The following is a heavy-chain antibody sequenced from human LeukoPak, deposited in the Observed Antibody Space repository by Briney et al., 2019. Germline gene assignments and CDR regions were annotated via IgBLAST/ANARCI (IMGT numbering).Heavy chain of an antibody. D-gene: IGHD2-15*01. V-gene: IGHV1-69*04. CDR3: ARDDYVGYCSGGSCFFDY. CDR2: IIPIPGIA. J-gene: IGHJ4*02. CDR1: GGTFSSYA. Sequence: SVKVSCKASGGTFSSYAISWVRQAPGQGLEWMGRIIPIPGIANYAQKFQGRVTITADKSTSTAYMELSSLRSEDTAVYYCARDDYVGYCSGGSCFFDYWGQGTLVTVSS.